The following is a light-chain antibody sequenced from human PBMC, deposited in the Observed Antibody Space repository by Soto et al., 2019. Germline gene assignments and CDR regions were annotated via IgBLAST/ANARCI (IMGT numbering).Light chain of an antibody. V-gene: IGKV3-20*01. J-gene: IGKJ1*01. CDR1: QSVSSNY. CDR2: GAS. CDR3: QQYGIAQWT. Sequence: ENVLTHSPGTLSLSPGEGATLSCRASQSVSSNYLAWYQQKPGQAPRLLIYGASNRATGTPDRFSGSGSGKYLSLTTSGLEPEDFAVYFCQQYGIAQWTVGQGTKVDIK.